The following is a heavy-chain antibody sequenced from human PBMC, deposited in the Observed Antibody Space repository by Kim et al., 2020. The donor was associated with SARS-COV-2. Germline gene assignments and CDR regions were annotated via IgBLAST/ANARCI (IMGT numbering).Heavy chain of an antibody. CDR3: ARSGKNYYCSGTLRGGMDV. J-gene: IGHJ6*02. CDR2: IIPIFGTA. V-gene: IGHV1-69*13. CDR1: GGTFSSYA. Sequence: SVKVSCKASGGTFSSYAISWVRQAPGQGLEWMGGIIPIFGTANYAQKFQGRVTITADESTSTAYMELSSLRSEDTAVYYCARSGKNYYCSGTLRGGMDVWGQGTTVTVSS. D-gene: IGHD3-10*01.